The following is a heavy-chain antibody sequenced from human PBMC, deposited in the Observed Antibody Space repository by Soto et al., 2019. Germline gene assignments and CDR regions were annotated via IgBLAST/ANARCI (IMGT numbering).Heavy chain of an antibody. V-gene: IGHV1-18*01. CDR1: GYTFTSYG. J-gene: IGHJ4*02. Sequence: QVQLVQSGAEVKKPGASVKVSCKASGYTFTSYGISWVRQAPGQGLEWMGWISAYNGNTNYAQKLQGIVTMTTDTPTRPAYEEFGSLKSDYTAVYYCARDLCGKCNNPRNFDYWGQGTLVTVS. D-gene: IGHD1-1*01. CDR3: ARDLCGKCNNPRNFDY. CDR2: ISAYNGNT.